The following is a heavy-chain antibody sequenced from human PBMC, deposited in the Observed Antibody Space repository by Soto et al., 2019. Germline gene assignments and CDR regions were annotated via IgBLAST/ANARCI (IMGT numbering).Heavy chain of an antibody. CDR1: GFSLSDYS. CDR2: ISSSSSFI. CDR3: AGSSDDGRDN. D-gene: IGHD1-26*01. J-gene: IGHJ4*02. V-gene: IGHV3-21*01. Sequence: DVQLVESGGGLVKPGGSLRLSCAASGFSLSDYSMNWIRQAPGKGLEWVASISSSSSFIHYAESINGRFTISRDNAKNSLYLQMNSLSAEDTAVYYCAGSSDDGRDNWGQGTLVTVSS.